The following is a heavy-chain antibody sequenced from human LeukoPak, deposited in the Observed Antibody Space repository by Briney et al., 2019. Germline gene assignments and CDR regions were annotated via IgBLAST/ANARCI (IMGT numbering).Heavy chain of an antibody. CDR2: ISGSGGST. Sequence: GGSLRLSCAASGFTFGSYWMAWVRQAPGKGLEWVSAISGSGGSTYYADSVKGRFTISRDNSKNTLYLQMNSLRAEDTAVYYCALPLSSYSSGWSSYYYYGMDVWGQGTTVTVSS. J-gene: IGHJ6*02. CDR3: ALPLSSYSSGWSSYYYYGMDV. CDR1: GFTFGSYW. V-gene: IGHV3-23*01. D-gene: IGHD6-19*01.